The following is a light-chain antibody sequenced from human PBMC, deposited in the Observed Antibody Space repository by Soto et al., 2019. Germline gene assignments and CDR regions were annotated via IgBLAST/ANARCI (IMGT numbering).Light chain of an antibody. J-gene: IGKJ1*01. CDR1: QNIYGN. Sequence: EVVMTQSPATLSVSPGERVTLSCRANQNIYGNLVWYQQKPGQAPRLVIHGVSSRATGIPARFSGSGSETDFSLTISSLQSEDSAIYYCQQYNIWPWTFGHGTKVEIK. CDR2: GVS. CDR3: QQYNIWPWT. V-gene: IGKV3-15*01.